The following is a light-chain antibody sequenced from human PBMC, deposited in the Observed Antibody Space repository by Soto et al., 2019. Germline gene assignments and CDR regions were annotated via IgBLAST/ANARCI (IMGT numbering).Light chain of an antibody. Sequence: EIVLTQSAGTLSVSRGERDTLRCRGGQSVSSSYLAWYQKKPGQATRLLIYGAYSRATGIPDRFSGSGSGTDFTLTISRLEPADFAAYYCQQYGSSPPWTFGQGTRLEIK. CDR3: QQYGSSPPWT. CDR2: GAY. J-gene: IGKJ5*01. CDR1: QSVSSSY. V-gene: IGKV3-20*01.